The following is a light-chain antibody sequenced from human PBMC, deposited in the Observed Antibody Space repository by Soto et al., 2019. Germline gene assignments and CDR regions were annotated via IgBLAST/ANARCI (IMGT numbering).Light chain of an antibody. CDR2: GAS. Sequence: EVVLTQSPATLSLSPGERATLSCRASENVRTFVDWYQQKPGQAPRLLIYGASNRATGIPARFSGSGSGTDFTLTISNLEPEDFAVYYCQQYGRSPGLFTFGPGTKVHIK. J-gene: IGKJ3*01. CDR1: ENVRTF. V-gene: IGKV3-11*01. CDR3: QQYGRSPGLFT.